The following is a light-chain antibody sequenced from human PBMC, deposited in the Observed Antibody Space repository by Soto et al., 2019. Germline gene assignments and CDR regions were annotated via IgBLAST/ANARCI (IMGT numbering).Light chain of an antibody. CDR2: EVS. CDR1: SWDVGGYDY. V-gene: IGLV2-14*01. CDR3: ASYTSSSTHV. J-gene: IGLJ1*01. Sequence: QAVLTQPASVSGSPGQSVTSAWTVTSWDVGGYDYGSWYQQHLGKAPKVMIYEVSHRPSGVSDRLSGSKSGNTASLTISGLQAEDEADYYCASYTSSSTHVFGAGTKAPS.